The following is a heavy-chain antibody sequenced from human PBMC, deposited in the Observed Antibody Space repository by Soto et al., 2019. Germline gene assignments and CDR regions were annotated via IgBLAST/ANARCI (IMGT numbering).Heavy chain of an antibody. D-gene: IGHD5-18*01. J-gene: IGHJ4*02. CDR1: GYTFTSYD. V-gene: IGHV1-8*01. CDR2: MNPNSGNT. Sequence: AAVKVSCKASGYTFTSYDINWVRQATGQGLEWMGWMNPNSGNTGYAQKFQGRVTMTRNTSISTAYMELSSLRSEDTAVYYCAKDRGGYSYGSDGGDYWGQGTLVTVSS. CDR3: AKDRGGYSYGSDGGDY.